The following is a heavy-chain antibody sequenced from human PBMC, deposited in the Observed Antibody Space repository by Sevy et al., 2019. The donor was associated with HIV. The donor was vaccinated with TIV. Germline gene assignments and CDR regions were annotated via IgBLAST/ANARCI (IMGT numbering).Heavy chain of an antibody. CDR3: ARYFSSTSCYAPPFDY. CDR2: INPKSGGT. V-gene: IGHV1-2*06. D-gene: IGHD2-2*01. CDR1: GYTFTDYY. J-gene: IGHJ4*02. Sequence: ASVKVSCKASGYTFTDYYMHWVRQAPGQGLEWMGRINPKSGGTNYAQKFQGRVTMTRDTSISTAYMELSRLRSDDTAVYYCARYFSSTSCYAPPFDYWGQGTLVTVSS.